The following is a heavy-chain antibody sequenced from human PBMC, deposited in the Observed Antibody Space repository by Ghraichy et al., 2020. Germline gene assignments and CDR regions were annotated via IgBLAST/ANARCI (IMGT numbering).Heavy chain of an antibody. CDR1: GFTFSSYA. J-gene: IGHJ6*03. V-gene: IGHV3-30-3*01. CDR3: ARDPIADYEYYYYYYMDV. CDR2: ISYDGSNK. Sequence: GGSLRLSCAGSGFTFSSYAMHWVRQAPGKGLEWVAVISYDGSNKYYADSVKGRFTISRDNSKNTLYLQMNSLRAEDTAVYYCARDPIADYEYYYYYYMDVWGKGTTVTVSS. D-gene: IGHD3-22*01.